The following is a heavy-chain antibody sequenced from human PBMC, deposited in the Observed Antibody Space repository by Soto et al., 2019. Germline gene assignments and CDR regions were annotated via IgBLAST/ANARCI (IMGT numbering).Heavy chain of an antibody. V-gene: IGHV3-9*01. J-gene: IGHJ2*01. D-gene: IGHD3-16*02. CDR3: AKAPTWGGVIVGYFDL. CDR1: GFTFDDYA. CDR2: ISWNSGSI. Sequence: EVQLVESGGGLVQPGRSLRLSCAASGFTFDDYAMHWVRQAPGKGLEWVSGISWNSGSIGYADSVKGRFTISRDNAKNSLYLQMNSLRAEDTALYYCAKAPTWGGVIVGYFDLWGRGTLVTVSS.